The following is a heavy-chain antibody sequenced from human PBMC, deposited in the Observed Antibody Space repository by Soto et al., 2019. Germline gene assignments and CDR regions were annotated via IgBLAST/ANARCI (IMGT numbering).Heavy chain of an antibody. Sequence: QGQLVQSGAEVKKPGASVKVSCKASGYTFTSFGISWVRQAPGEGLEWMGWINGYNGNTKYAQKFQGRVTMTTDTFTSIAYMELRSLRSDDTAVYYCAKEVSAWYNSFMDVWGKGTTVTVSS. CDR1: GYTFTSFG. CDR3: AKEVSAWYNSFMDV. CDR2: INGYNGNT. V-gene: IGHV1-18*04. J-gene: IGHJ6*03.